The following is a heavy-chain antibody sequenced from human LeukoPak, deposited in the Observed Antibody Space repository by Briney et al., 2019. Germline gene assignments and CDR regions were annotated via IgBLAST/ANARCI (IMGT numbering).Heavy chain of an antibody. Sequence: SETLSLTCTVSGGSISSGSYYWSWIRQPAGKGLEWIGRIYTSGSTNYNPSLKSRVTISVDTSKNQFSLKLSSVTAADTAVYYCAESLWFGETPFDYWGQGTLVTVSS. D-gene: IGHD3-10*01. CDR2: IYTSGST. J-gene: IGHJ4*02. CDR3: AESLWFGETPFDY. V-gene: IGHV4-61*02. CDR1: GGSISSGSYY.